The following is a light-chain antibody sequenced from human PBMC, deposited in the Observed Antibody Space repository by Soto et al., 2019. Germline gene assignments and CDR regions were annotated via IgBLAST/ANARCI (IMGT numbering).Light chain of an antibody. CDR3: QQYSSSPET. J-gene: IGKJ1*01. Sequence: ETVMTQSPVTLSVSPGEGATLSCRASQTINNNLAWYQQKPGQAPRLLIYGASRRATGVPDRFSGSGSGTDFTLSVSGLEPEDFAVYYCQQYSSSPETFGQGTKVDIK. CDR2: GAS. CDR1: QTINNN. V-gene: IGKV3-20*01.